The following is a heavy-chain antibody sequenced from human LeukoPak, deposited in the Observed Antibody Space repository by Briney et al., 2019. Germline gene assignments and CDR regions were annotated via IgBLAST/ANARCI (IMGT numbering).Heavy chain of an antibody. Sequence: TETLSLTCTVSGGSISSSDYYWGWIRQPPGKGLEWIGSIYFSGTIYYNPSLKSRVTISVDTSKNQFSLKLSSLTAADTAVYYCARGFGGRSAAFDYWGQGTLVTVSS. J-gene: IGHJ4*02. V-gene: IGHV4-39*01. CDR1: GGSISSSDYY. CDR3: ARGFGGRSAAFDY. CDR2: IYFSGTI. D-gene: IGHD4-23*01.